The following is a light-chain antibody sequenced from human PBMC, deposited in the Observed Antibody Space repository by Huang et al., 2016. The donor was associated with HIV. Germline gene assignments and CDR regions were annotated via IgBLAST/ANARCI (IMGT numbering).Light chain of an antibody. CDR3: QQSYISPWT. CDR2: AS. V-gene: IGKV1-39*01. Sequence: DIQMTQSPSSLSASVGDRVTITCRTSQSVGNSLNWYKQKPGKAPERLIYASSLQAWVSSRFSGSGSGTDFTLIISSLQPEDFATYYCQQSYISPWTFGQGTKVDLK. J-gene: IGKJ1*01. CDR1: QSVGNS.